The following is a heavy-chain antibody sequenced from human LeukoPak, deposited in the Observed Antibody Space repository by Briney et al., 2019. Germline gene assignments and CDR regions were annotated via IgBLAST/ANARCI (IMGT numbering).Heavy chain of an antibody. V-gene: IGHV3-33*06. CDR1: GFTFSSYG. J-gene: IGHJ5*02. Sequence: PGGSLRLSCAASGFTFSSYGMHWVRQAPGKGLEWVAVIWYDGSNKYYADSVKGQFTISRDNSKNTLYLQMNSLRAEDTAVYYCAKWAYCSGGSCYLLGFDPWGQGTLVTVSS. D-gene: IGHD2-15*01. CDR2: IWYDGSNK. CDR3: AKWAYCSGGSCYLLGFDP.